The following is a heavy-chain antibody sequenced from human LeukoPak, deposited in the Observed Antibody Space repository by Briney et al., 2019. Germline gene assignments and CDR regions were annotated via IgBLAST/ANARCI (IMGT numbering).Heavy chain of an antibody. CDR2: INPNSGGT. CDR3: AREWVYLQGEDYYYYGVDV. D-gene: IGHD3-16*01. Sequence: ASVKVSCKASGYTFTGYYMHWVRQAPGQGLEWMGWINPNSGGTNYAQKFQGRVTMTRDTSISTAYMELSRLRSDDTAVYYCAREWVYLQGEDYYYYGVDVWGQGTTVTVSS. CDR1: GYTFTGYY. J-gene: IGHJ6*02. V-gene: IGHV1-2*02.